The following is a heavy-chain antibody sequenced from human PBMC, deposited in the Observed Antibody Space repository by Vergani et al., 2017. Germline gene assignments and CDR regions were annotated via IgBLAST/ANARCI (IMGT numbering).Heavy chain of an antibody. Sequence: EVKLVQSGPEMRKPGESLKISCKGSEYSFGNYWIGWVHQMPGKGLEWMGIIYPAYSDTRYSPSFQGQVTISADKSISTAFLQWDSLKASDTALYYCARHTTYTDSWGQGTLVTVSS. CDR2: IYPAYSDT. D-gene: IGHD1-1*01. CDR3: ARHTTYTDS. V-gene: IGHV5-51*07. J-gene: IGHJ4*02. CDR1: EYSFGNYW.